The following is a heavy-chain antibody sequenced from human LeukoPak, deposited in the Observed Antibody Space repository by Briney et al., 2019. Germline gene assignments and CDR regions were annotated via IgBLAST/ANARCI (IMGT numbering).Heavy chain of an antibody. Sequence: SVKVSCKASGGTFSSYAISWLRQAPGQGLEWMGRIIPIFGTANYAQKFQGRVTITTDESTSTVYMELSSLRSEDTAVYYCARSHIGYCSSTSCPAAWFDPWGQGTLVTVSS. J-gene: IGHJ5*02. CDR1: GGTFSSYA. CDR2: IIPIFGTA. CDR3: ARSHIGYCSSTSCPAAWFDP. D-gene: IGHD2-2*01. V-gene: IGHV1-69*05.